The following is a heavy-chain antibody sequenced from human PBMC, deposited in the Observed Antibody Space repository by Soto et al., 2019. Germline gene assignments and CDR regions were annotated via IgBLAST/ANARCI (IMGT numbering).Heavy chain of an antibody. CDR2: INYSGST. J-gene: IGHJ6*02. Sequence: SLTCTVSGGSISNYYWSWIRQPPGTGLEWIGYINYSGSTNYNPSLKSRVSMSVDTSKNQVSLKLSSVTAADTAVYHCATLTAYSKPRDYYYYGMDVWGQGTTVTVSS. D-gene: IGHD6-13*01. V-gene: IGHV4-59*12. CDR1: GGSISNYY. CDR3: ATLTAYSKPRDYYYYGMDV.